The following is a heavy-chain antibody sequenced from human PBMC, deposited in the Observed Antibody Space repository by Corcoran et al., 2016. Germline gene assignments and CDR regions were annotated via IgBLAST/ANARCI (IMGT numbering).Heavy chain of an antibody. CDR2: IYHSGST. CDR3: ARSSDGCVDY. J-gene: IGHJ4*02. CDR1: GGSISSSNW. Sequence: QVQLQESGPGLVKASGTLSLTCAVSGGSISSSNWWNWVRQSPGKGLEWIGEIYHSGSTNYNSSLKSRVTISLDKSKNQFSLKLTSVTAADPAVYYGARSSDGCVDYWGQGTLVTVSS. D-gene: IGHD2-21*01. V-gene: IGHV4-4*02.